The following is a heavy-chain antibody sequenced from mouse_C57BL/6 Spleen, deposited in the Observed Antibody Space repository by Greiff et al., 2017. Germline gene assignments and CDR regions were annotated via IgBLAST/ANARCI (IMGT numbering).Heavy chain of an antibody. D-gene: IGHD1-1*01. CDR1: GFTFSSYA. V-gene: IGHV5-9-1*02. CDR2: ISSGGDYI. J-gene: IGHJ3*01. Sequence: EVQLVESGEGLVKPGGSLKLSCAASGFTFSSYAMSWVRQTPEKRLEWVAYISSGGDYIYYADTLKGRFTIYRDNTRNTLYLQMSSLKSEDTAMYYCTRDSLYYYGSSYPAGFAYWGQGTLVTVSA. CDR3: TRDSLYYYGSSYPAGFAY.